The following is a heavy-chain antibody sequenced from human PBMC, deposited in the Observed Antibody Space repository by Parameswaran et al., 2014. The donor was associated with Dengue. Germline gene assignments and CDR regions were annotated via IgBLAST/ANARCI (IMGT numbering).Heavy chain of an antibody. V-gene: IGHV5-51*01. J-gene: IGHJ4*02. Sequence: VRQMPGKGLEWMGIIYPGDSGTRYSPSFQGQVTISADKSISTAYLQWSSLKASDTAMYYCARGVSNYVDYWGQGTLVTVSS. D-gene: IGHD3-10*01. CDR3: ARGVSNYVDY. CDR2: IYPGDSGT.